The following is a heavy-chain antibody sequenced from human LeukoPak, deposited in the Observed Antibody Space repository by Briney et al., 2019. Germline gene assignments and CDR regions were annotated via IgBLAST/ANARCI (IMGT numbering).Heavy chain of an antibody. CDR3: ATTFLLHGNFDY. D-gene: IGHD1-26*01. J-gene: IGHJ4*02. Sequence: SETLSLTCAVYGGSFSGYYWSWIRQPPGKGLEWIGEINHSGSTNYNPSLKSRVTISVDTSKNQFSLKLSSVTAADTAVYYCATTFLLHGNFDYWGRGTLVTVSS. CDR2: INHSGST. V-gene: IGHV4-34*01. CDR1: GGSFSGYY.